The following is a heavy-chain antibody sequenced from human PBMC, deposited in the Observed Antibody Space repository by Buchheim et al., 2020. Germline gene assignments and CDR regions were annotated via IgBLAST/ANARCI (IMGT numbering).Heavy chain of an antibody. CDR1: GGSFSGYY. CDR2: INHSGST. V-gene: IGHV4-34*01. J-gene: IGHJ4*02. D-gene: IGHD3-3*01. CDR3: ARGPLDFWSGYAPHYFDY. Sequence: QVQLQQWGAGLLKPSETLSLTCAVYGGSFSGYYWSWIRQPPGKGLEWIGEINHSGSTNYNPSLKSRVTISVETSKNQFSLKLSSVTAADTAVYYCARGPLDFWSGYAPHYFDYWGQGTL.